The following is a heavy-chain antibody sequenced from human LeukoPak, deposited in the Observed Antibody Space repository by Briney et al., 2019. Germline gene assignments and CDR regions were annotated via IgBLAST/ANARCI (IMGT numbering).Heavy chain of an antibody. CDR3: ARKGRVGKFSSGWYYFDY. V-gene: IGHV1-18*01. CDR1: GYTFTSYG. CDR2: ISAYNGNT. J-gene: IGHJ4*02. Sequence: ASVKVSCKASGYTFTSYGISWVRQAPGQGLEWMGWISAYNGNTNYAQKLQGRVTMTTDTSTSTAYMELRSLRSDDTAVYYCARKGRVGKFSSGWYYFDYWGQGTLVTVSS. D-gene: IGHD6-19*01.